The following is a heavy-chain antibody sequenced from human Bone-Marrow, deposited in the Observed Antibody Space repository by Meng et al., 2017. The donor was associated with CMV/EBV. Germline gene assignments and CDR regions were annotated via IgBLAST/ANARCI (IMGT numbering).Heavy chain of an antibody. J-gene: IGHJ4*02. CDR3: ARVKDFWSGYYTLYFDY. CDR2: IYYSGST. V-gene: IGHV4-61*05. Sequence: SETLSLTCTVSGGSISSSSYYWGWIRQPPGKGLEWIGYIYYSGSTNYNPSLKSRVTISVDTSKNQFSLKLSSVTAADTAVYYCARVKDFWSGYYTLYFDYWGQGTLVTVSS. CDR1: GGSISSSSYY. D-gene: IGHD3-3*01.